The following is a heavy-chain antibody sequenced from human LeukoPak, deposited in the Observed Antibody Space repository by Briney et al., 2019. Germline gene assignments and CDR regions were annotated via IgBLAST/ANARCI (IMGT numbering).Heavy chain of an antibody. CDR1: GGSFSGYY. V-gene: IGHV4-34*01. Sequence: RTSETLSLTCAVYGGSFSGYYWSWIRQPPGKGLEWIGEINHSGSTYYNPSLKSRVTISVDTSKNQFSLKLSSVTAADTAVYYCARNSYYDFWSGYNDYWGQGTLVTVSS. J-gene: IGHJ4*02. CDR2: INHSGST. CDR3: ARNSYYDFWSGYNDY. D-gene: IGHD3-3*01.